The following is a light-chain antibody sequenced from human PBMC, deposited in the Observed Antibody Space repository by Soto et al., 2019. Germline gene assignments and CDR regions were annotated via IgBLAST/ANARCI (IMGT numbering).Light chain of an antibody. J-gene: IGLJ2*01. CDR2: DVS. V-gene: IGLV2-14*01. Sequence: QSALTQPASVSGSPGQSITISCTGTSSDVGGYNYVSWYQQYPGKAPKLMIYDVSNRPSGVSNRFTGSKSGNTASLTISGLQAEDEGDYYCSSYTSSSTPGVLFGGVTKVTVL. CDR3: SSYTSSSTPGVL. CDR1: SSDVGGYNY.